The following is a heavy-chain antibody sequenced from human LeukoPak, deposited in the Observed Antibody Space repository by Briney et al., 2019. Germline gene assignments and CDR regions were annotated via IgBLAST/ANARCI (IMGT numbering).Heavy chain of an antibody. Sequence: SETLSLTCTVSGGSISSGDYYWTWIRQPPGKGLEWIGYIYYSGSTYYDPSLKSRVTMSVDTSKNQFSLKLSSVTAADTAVYYCAREGDNYGSNPARWAFDIWGQGTMVTVSS. J-gene: IGHJ3*02. CDR2: IYYSGST. V-gene: IGHV4-30-4*08. D-gene: IGHD4-23*01. CDR1: GGSISSGDYY. CDR3: AREGDNYGSNPARWAFDI.